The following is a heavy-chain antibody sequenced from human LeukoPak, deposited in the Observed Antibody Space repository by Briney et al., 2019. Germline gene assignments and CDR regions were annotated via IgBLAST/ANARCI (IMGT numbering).Heavy chain of an antibody. D-gene: IGHD5-18*01. CDR1: GGTFSSYA. V-gene: IGHV1-69*04. CDR3: ARVDTAMVIDY. CDR2: IIPILGIA. J-gene: IGHJ4*02. Sequence: SVKVSCKASGGTFSSYAIGWVRQAPGQGLAWMGRIIPILGIANYAQKFQGRVTITADKSTSTAYMELSSLRSEDTAVYYCARVDTAMVIDYWGQGTLVTVSS.